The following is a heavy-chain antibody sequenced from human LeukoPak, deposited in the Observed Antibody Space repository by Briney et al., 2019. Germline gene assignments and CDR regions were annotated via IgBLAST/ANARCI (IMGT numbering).Heavy chain of an antibody. CDR1: GGSISSSSYY. V-gene: IGHV4-39*01. D-gene: IGHD3-10*01. CDR3: ARQGGSGNYLVYFDY. CDR2: IYYSGTT. J-gene: IGHJ4*02. Sequence: PSETLSLTCTVSGGSISSSSYYWGWIRQPPGKGLEWIGSIYYSGTTYYNPSLESRVTISVDTSKNQFSLKLNSVTAADTAVYYCARQGGSGNYLVYFDYWGQGTLVTVSS.